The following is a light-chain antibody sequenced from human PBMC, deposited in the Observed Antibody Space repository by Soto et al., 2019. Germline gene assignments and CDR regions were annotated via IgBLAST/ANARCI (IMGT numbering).Light chain of an antibody. CDR3: QSFDTSLSGFVV. J-gene: IGLJ2*01. CDR1: SSNIGAGYD. Sequence: QSVLTQPPSMSGAPGQRVTISCTGSSSNIGAGYDVHWYQQHPGTAPKLLIFDNNNRPSGVPDRFSGSKSDTSASLAITGLQAEDEADYYCQSFDTSLSGFVVFGGGTKVTVI. V-gene: IGLV1-40*01. CDR2: DNN.